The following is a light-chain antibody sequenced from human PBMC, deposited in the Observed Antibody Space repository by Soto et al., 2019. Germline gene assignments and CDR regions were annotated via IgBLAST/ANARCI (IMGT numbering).Light chain of an antibody. CDR3: SSYAGSNNPVV. J-gene: IGLJ2*01. V-gene: IGLV2-8*01. CDR2: EVS. Sequence: QSALTQPPSASGSPGQSVTISCTGTSGDIGVYKYVSWYQQHPGKAPKLMLYEVSQRPSGVPDRFSGSKSGNTASLTVSGLQAEDEADYYCSSYAGSNNPVVFGGGTKVTVL. CDR1: SGDIGVYKY.